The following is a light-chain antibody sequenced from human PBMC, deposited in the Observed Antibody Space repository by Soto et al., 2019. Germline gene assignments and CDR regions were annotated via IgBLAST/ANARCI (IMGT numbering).Light chain of an antibody. CDR1: QSVSSDF. CDR3: QHYDNTPPSVT. V-gene: IGKV3-20*01. Sequence: EIVMTQSPATLSVSPGERATLSCRASQSVSSDFLVWYQQKPGQAPRLLIYGASRRATGIPDRFSGGGSGTDFFLTISRLEPEDFAVYYCQHYDNTPPSVTFGPGTKVDIK. J-gene: IGKJ3*01. CDR2: GAS.